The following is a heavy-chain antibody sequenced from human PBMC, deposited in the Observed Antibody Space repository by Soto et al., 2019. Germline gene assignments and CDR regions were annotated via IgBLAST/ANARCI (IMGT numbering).Heavy chain of an antibody. CDR3: SRSPKPRTTVTTRDWYGLDV. D-gene: IGHD4-4*01. V-gene: IGHV1-69-2*01. Sequence: EVQLIQSGAEVRKPGAPVKMSCKVSGYTLTDYYIHWVQQAPGQGLEWMGLVDPKDGETVYAEKFQGKATITADTSTNTAYMELSSLTSEDTAVYYCSRSPKPRTTVTTRDWYGLDVWGQGTTVTVSS. CDR1: GYTLTDYY. J-gene: IGHJ6*02. CDR2: VDPKDGET.